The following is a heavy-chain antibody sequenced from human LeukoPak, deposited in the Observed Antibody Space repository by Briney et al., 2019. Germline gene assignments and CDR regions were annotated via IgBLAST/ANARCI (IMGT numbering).Heavy chain of an antibody. CDR3: ARDRRRAEKTGGAFDI. J-gene: IGHJ3*02. CDR1: GGTFSSYA. D-gene: IGHD2-15*01. Sequence: SVKVSCKASGGTFSSYAISWVRQAPGQGLEWMGGIIPIFGTANYAQKFQGRVTITADESTSTAYMELSSLRSEDTAVYYCARDRRRAEKTGGAFDIWGQGTMVTVSS. CDR2: IIPIFGTA. V-gene: IGHV1-69*01.